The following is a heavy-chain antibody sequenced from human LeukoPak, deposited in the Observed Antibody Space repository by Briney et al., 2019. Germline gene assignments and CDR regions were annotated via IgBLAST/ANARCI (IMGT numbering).Heavy chain of an antibody. D-gene: IGHD3-22*01. CDR2: INPSGGST. Sequence: ASVKVSCKASGYTFTSYYMHWVRQAPGQGLEWMGIINPSGGSTSYAQKFQGRVTMTRDTSTSTVYMELSGLRSEDTAVYYCARDRPLTYYYDSSGYDGDDYWGQGTLVTVSS. CDR1: GYTFTSYY. V-gene: IGHV1-46*01. J-gene: IGHJ4*02. CDR3: ARDRPLTYYYDSSGYDGDDY.